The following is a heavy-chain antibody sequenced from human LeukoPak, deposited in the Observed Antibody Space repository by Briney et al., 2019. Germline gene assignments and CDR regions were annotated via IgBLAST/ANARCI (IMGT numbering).Heavy chain of an antibody. CDR3: ARIEAVTRGYNHAYYFDY. CDR2: IYYSGST. D-gene: IGHD5-18*01. V-gene: IGHV4-59*08. Sequence: SETLSLTCTVSGGSVSGYYWSWIRQPPGKGLEWIGYIYYSGSTTYNPSLKSRVTISEDTSKNQFSLKLRTATAADTAVYYCARIEAVTRGYNHAYYFDYWGQGTLVTVSS. CDR1: GGSVSGYY. J-gene: IGHJ4*02.